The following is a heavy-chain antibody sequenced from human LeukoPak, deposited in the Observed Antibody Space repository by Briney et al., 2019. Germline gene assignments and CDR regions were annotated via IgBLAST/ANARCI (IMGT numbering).Heavy chain of an antibody. D-gene: IGHD5-24*01. Sequence: GASVKVSCKVSGYTLTELSMHWVRQAPGKGLEWMGGFDPEDGETIYAQKFQGRVTITADKSTSTAYMELSSLRSEDTAVYYCARVGVEMATIRRIYYYYYMDVWGKGTTVTVSS. V-gene: IGHV1-24*01. CDR3: ARVGVEMATIRRIYYYYYMDV. J-gene: IGHJ6*03. CDR2: FDPEDGET. CDR1: GYTLTELS.